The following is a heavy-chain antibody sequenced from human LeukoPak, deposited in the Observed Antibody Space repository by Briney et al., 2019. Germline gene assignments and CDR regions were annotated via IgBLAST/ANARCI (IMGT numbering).Heavy chain of an antibody. CDR1: GGSISNYY. Sequence: SETLSLTCTVSGGSISNYYWNWIRQPPGKGLEWIGYIYYTGSTNYNPSLKSRVTMSVDTSKNQFSLNLQSVTPEDTAVYYCARNLIPDQLVVNFWGQGTLVSVSS. V-gene: IGHV4-59*01. D-gene: IGHD6-13*01. CDR3: ARNLIPDQLVVNF. CDR2: IYYTGST. J-gene: IGHJ4*02.